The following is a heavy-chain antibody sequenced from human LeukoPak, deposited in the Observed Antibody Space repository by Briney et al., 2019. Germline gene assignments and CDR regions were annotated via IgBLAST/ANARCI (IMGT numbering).Heavy chain of an antibody. CDR2: MQSTGNS. Sequence: SETLSLTCTVSPGSISTYHWNWIRKSPGKGLEWIGYMQSTGNSNYNPSLKSRVTMSVDVSRNEIVLNLSSVTAADTAVYFCARDKQHSYGRYFDHWGQGILVTVSS. CDR3: ARDKQHSYGRYFDH. CDR1: PGSISTYH. V-gene: IGHV4-59*01. J-gene: IGHJ4*02. D-gene: IGHD5-18*01.